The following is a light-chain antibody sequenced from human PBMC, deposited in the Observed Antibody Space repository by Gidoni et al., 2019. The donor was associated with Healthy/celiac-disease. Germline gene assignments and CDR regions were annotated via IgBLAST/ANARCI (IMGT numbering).Light chain of an antibody. J-gene: IGLJ1*01. CDR3: QAWDSSTYV. CDR1: KLGDKY. Sequence: VSVSPGQTASITCSGDKLGDKYACWYQQKPGQSPVLVIYQDSKRPSGIPERFSGSNSGNTATLTISGTQAMDEADYYCQAWDSSTYVFGTGTKVTVL. V-gene: IGLV3-1*01. CDR2: QDS.